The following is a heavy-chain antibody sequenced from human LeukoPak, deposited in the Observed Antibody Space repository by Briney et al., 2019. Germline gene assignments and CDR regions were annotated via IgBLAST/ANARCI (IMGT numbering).Heavy chain of an antibody. CDR3: AKDRATVTYYFDY. J-gene: IGHJ4*02. CDR1: GFTFSSYG. CDR2: IRYDGSNK. V-gene: IGHV3-30*02. D-gene: IGHD4-17*01. Sequence: AGGSLRLSCAASGFTFSSYGMHWVRQAPGKGLEWVAFIRYDGSNKYYADSVKGRFTISRDNSKNTLYLQMNSLRAEDTAVYYCAKDRATVTYYFDYWGQGTLVTVSS.